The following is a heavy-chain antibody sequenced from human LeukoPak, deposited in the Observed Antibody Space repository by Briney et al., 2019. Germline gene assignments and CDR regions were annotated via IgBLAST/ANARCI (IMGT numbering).Heavy chain of an antibody. Sequence: PSETLSLTCTVSGGSISSYYWSWIRQPPGKGLEWIGYMYYSGTINYNPSLKSRVTISVDTSKNQFSLKLSSVTAADTAMNYCARAWATDYFDYWGQGTLVTVSS. V-gene: IGHV4-59*01. CDR2: MYYSGTI. CDR1: GGSISSYY. J-gene: IGHJ4*02. CDR3: ARAWATDYFDY.